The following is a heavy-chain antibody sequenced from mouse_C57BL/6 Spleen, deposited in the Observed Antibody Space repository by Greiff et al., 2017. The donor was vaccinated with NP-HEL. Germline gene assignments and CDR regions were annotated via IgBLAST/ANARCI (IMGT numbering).Heavy chain of an antibody. J-gene: IGHJ2*01. CDR3: ARPYYYGSSIFDY. Sequence: QVQLQQSGPELVKPGASVKISCKASGYAFSSSWMNWVKQRPGKGLEWIGRLYPGDGDTNYNGKFKGKATLTADKSSSTAYMQLSSLTSEDSAVYFCARPYYYGSSIFDYWGQGTTLTVSS. CDR2: LYPGDGDT. V-gene: IGHV1-82*01. D-gene: IGHD1-1*01. CDR1: GYAFSSSW.